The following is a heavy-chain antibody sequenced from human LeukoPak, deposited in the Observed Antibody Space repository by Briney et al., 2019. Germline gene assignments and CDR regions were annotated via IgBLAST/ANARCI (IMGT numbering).Heavy chain of an antibody. V-gene: IGHV1-69*01. CDR3: ARAGAGFLLEYYFDY. CDR1: GGTFSSYA. Sequence: ASVKVSCKASGGTFSSYAISWVRQAPGQGLEWMGGIIPIFGTANYAQKFQGRVTITADESTSTAYMELSSLRSEDTAVYYRARAGAGFLLEYYFDYWGQGTLVTVSS. D-gene: IGHD2-15*01. CDR2: IIPIFGTA. J-gene: IGHJ4*02.